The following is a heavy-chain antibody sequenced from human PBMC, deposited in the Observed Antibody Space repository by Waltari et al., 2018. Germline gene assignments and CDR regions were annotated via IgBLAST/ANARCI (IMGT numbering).Heavy chain of an antibody. CDR2: ISYDGSNK. CDR3: ARDRELLYGNYAILVYYFDY. J-gene: IGHJ4*02. V-gene: IGHV3-30-3*01. Sequence: QVQLVESGGGVVQPGRSPRLSCAASGFTFSSYAMHWVRQAPGKGLEWVAVISYDGSNKYYADSVKGRFTISRDNSKNTLYLQMNSLRAEDTAVYYCARDRELLYGNYAILVYYFDYWGQGTLVTVSS. CDR1: GFTFSSYA. D-gene: IGHD4-17*01.